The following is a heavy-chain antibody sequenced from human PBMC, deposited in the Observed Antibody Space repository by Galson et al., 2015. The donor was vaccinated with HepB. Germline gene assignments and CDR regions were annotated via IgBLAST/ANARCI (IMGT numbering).Heavy chain of an antibody. Sequence: SLRLSCAASGFTFSNYWMHWVRQAPGKGLVWVSRINGDGSITSYADSVKGRFTISRDNAKNTLYLQMNSLRAEDTAVYYCSSSGYGSGSGYYYYGMDVWGQGTTVTVSS. CDR1: GFTFSNYW. D-gene: IGHD3-10*01. CDR3: SSSGYGSGSGYYYYGMDV. CDR2: INGDGSIT. V-gene: IGHV3-74*01. J-gene: IGHJ6*02.